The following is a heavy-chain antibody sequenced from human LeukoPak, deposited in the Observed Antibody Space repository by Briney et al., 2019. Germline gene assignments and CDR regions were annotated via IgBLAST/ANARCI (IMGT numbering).Heavy chain of an antibody. CDR2: IYYSGTT. V-gene: IGHV4-59*01. CDR1: GGSIGTYS. J-gene: IGHJ4*02. CDR3: ARGVYIAAAQYAY. Sequence: SETLSLTCTVSGGSIGTYSSNWIRQPPGKGLEWIGYIYYSGTTNYNPSLKSRVTISVDTSKNQFSLKLSSVTAADTAVYYCARGVYIAAAQYAYWGQGTLVTVSS. D-gene: IGHD6-13*01.